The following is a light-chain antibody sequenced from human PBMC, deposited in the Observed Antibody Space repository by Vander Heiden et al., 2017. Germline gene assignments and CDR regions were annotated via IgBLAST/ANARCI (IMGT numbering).Light chain of an antibody. CDR1: QSISTW. Sequence: DIQITQSPSTLSASVGDRVTITCRASQSISTWLAWYQQKPGNAPNLLIFDASSLQSGVPSRFSGSGSGTEFTLTISSLQPDDSATYYCQQYNTLSLTFGGGTKVEIK. J-gene: IGKJ4*01. CDR3: QQYNTLSLT. V-gene: IGKV1-5*01. CDR2: DAS.